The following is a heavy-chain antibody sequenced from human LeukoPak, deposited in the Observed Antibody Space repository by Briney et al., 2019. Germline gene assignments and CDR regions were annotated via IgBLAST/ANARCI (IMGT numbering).Heavy chain of an antibody. CDR1: GFTYRHYN. CDR2: IPSRSSSI. CDR3: ARDSRFGKLLIPYFDY. V-gene: IGHV3-48*02. J-gene: IGHJ4*02. D-gene: IGHD3-10*01. Sequence: GGSLRLSCAASGFTYRHYNMNWLRQAPGKGLEWVSYIPSRSSSIYYADSVKGRFTISRDNAQTSLYLQMNSLRDEDTAVYYCARDSRFGKLLIPYFDYWGQGTLVTVSS.